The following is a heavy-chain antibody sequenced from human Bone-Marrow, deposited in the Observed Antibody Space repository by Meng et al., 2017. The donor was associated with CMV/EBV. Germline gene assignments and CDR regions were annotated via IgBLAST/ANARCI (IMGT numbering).Heavy chain of an antibody. CDR3: ARTPGPGYDFWSGPDY. D-gene: IGHD3-3*01. Sequence: SVKVSCKASGGTFSSYAISWVRQAPGQGLEWMGGIIPIFGTANYAQKFQGRVTITTDESTSTAYMELSSLRSEDTAVYYCARTPGPGYDFWSGPDYWGQGTRVTCSS. CDR2: IIPIFGTA. V-gene: IGHV1-69*05. CDR1: GGTFSSYA. J-gene: IGHJ4*02.